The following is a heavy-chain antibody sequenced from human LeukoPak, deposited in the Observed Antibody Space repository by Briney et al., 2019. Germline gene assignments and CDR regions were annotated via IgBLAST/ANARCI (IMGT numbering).Heavy chain of an antibody. CDR1: GGSISSSSYY. Sequence: SETLSLTYTVSGGSISSSSYYWGCIRQPPGKGLEWIGSIYYSGRTNYNPSLKSRVTISVDTSKNQFSLKLSSVTAADTAVYYCARGTRWYMDVWGKGTTVTVSS. CDR2: IYYSGRT. D-gene: IGHD2-15*01. CDR3: ARGTRWYMDV. J-gene: IGHJ6*03. V-gene: IGHV4-39*07.